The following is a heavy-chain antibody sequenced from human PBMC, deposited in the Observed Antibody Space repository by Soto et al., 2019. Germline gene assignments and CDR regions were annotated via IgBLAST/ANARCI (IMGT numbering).Heavy chain of an antibody. J-gene: IGHJ4*02. CDR1: GGSISSHY. CDR2: IYYSGFT. CDR3: ARDQNSSGYLDY. D-gene: IGHD3-22*01. V-gene: IGHV4-59*11. Sequence: SETLSLTCTVSGGSISSHYWSWIRQPPGKGLEWIGYIYYSGFTDYNPSLKSRVTISEDTSKNQFSLRLTSVTAVDTAVYYCARDQNSSGYLDYWGQGILVTVSS.